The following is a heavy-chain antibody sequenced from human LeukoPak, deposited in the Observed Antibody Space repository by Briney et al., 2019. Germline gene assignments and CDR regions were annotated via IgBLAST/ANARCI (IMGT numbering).Heavy chain of an antibody. CDR1: GFTFSSYW. CDR2: INDDGSNT. J-gene: IGHJ4*02. D-gene: IGHD2-8*02. CDR3: ARVWSYYYVDY. Sequence: PVASLRLSCAASGFTFSSYWMHWVRQAPGKGLVWVSRINDDGSNTSYADSVKGRFTISRDDVKITLYLQMNSLRAEDTAVYYCARVWSYYYVDYWGQGTLVTASS. V-gene: IGHV3-74*01.